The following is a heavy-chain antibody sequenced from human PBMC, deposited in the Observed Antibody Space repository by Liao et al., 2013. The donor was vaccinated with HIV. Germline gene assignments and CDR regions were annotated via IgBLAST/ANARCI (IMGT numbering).Heavy chain of an antibody. V-gene: IGHV4-61*02. J-gene: IGHJ4*02. CDR2: IYTSGRT. CDR3: ARGRIVPPDFDY. D-gene: IGHD1-26*01. Sequence: QVQLQESGPGLVKPSQTLSLSCTVSGGSISSGSYYWSWIRQPAGKGLEWIGRIYTSGRTTYNPSLKSRLTISLDTSRNQFSLRLTSVTAADTAVYFCARGRIVPPDFDYWGQGILVTVSS. CDR1: GGSISSGSYY.